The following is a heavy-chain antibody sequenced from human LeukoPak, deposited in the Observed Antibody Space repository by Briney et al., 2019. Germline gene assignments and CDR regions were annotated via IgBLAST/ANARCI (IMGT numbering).Heavy chain of an antibody. Sequence: PSQTLSLTCTVSGGSISSGSYYWSWIRQPAGKGLEGIGRIYTSGSTNYNPSLKSRVTISVDTSKNQFSLKLSSVTAADTAVYYCARDMPLMPITIFLDAFDIWGQGTMVTVSS. D-gene: IGHD3-9*01. V-gene: IGHV4-61*02. CDR2: IYTSGST. J-gene: IGHJ3*02. CDR1: GGSISSGSYY. CDR3: ARDMPLMPITIFLDAFDI.